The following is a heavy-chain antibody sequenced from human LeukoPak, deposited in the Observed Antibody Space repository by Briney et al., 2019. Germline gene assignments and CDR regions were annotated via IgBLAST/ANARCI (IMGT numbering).Heavy chain of an antibody. CDR3: ARAGIGRLDYYYYGMDV. Sequence: ASVKVSCKASGYTFTGYYMHWVRQAPGQGLEWMGRINPNSGGTNYAQKFQGRVTMTRDTSISTAYMELSRLRSDDTAVYYCARAGIGRLDYYYYGMDVWGQGTTVTVSS. D-gene: IGHD6-13*01. CDR1: GYTFTGYY. CDR2: INPNSGGT. V-gene: IGHV1-2*06. J-gene: IGHJ6*02.